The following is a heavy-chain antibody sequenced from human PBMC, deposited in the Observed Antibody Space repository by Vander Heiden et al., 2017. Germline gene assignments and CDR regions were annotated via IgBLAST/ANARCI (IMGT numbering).Heavy chain of an antibody. Sequence: SGFAFSNYWMTWVRQAPGKGLEWVANVRQDGSLKQYVDSVKGRFTISRDNAENSLYLQMNSLRDEDTAVYYCARGDGDDSDDFDFWGQGTLVTVSS. CDR1: GFAFSNYW. CDR3: ARGDGDDSDDFDF. J-gene: IGHJ4*02. D-gene: IGHD2-21*02. CDR2: VRQDGSLK. V-gene: IGHV3-7*01.